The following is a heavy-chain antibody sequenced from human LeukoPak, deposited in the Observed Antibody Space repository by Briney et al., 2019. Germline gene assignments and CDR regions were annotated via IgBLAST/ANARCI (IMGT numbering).Heavy chain of an antibody. D-gene: IGHD2-15*01. CDR3: ARDGAVAATFWRRDYYYYYMDV. Sequence: GGSLRLSCAASGFTFSSYWMHWVRQAPGKGLVWVSRINSDGSSTSYADSVRGRFTISRDNAKNTLYLQMNSLRAEDTAVYYCARDGAVAATFWRRDYYYYYMDVWGKGTTVTVSS. J-gene: IGHJ6*03. CDR1: GFTFSSYW. V-gene: IGHV3-74*01. CDR2: INSDGSST.